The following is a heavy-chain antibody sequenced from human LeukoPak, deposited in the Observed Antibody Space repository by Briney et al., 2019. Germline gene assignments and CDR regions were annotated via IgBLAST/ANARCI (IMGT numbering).Heavy chain of an antibody. Sequence: GGSLRLSCAASGFTFSSYAMHWVRQAPGKGLEWVTAISYDGSNKYYADSVKGRFTISRDNSKNTLYLQMNSLRPEDTAVYFCAKDPGHYYDSSGLNWFDPWGQGTLVTVSS. CDR1: GFTFSSYA. D-gene: IGHD3-22*01. CDR2: ISYDGSNK. V-gene: IGHV3-30*18. J-gene: IGHJ5*02. CDR3: AKDPGHYYDSSGLNWFDP.